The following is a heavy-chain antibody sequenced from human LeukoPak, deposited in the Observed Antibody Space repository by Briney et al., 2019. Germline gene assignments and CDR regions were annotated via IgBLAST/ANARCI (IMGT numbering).Heavy chain of an antibody. J-gene: IGHJ4*02. CDR1: GGSLDSGSYH. CDR3: ARLSAEYQLLWPEFDY. Sequence: SETLSLTCTVSGGSLDSGSYHWTWIRQPAGKGLEWIGRIYTSGSTNYNPSLKSRVTMSVDTSKNQFSLKLSSVTAADTAVYYCARLSAEYQLLWPEFDYWGQGTLVTVSS. CDR2: IYTSGST. V-gene: IGHV4-61*02. D-gene: IGHD2-2*01.